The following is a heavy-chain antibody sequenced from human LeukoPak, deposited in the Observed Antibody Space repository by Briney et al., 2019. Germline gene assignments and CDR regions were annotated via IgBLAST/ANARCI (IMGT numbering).Heavy chain of an antibody. D-gene: IGHD3-10*01. CDR3: ARDYYGSGSYFFTVGVGFDY. CDR1: GFPFSSHG. Sequence: GGSLRLSCAGSGFPFSSHGMNWVRQAPGKGLELVSSISSSSSYIYYADSVKGRFTISRDNAKNTLYLQMNSLRAEDNAVYYCARDYYGSGSYFFTVGVGFDYWGQGTLVTVSS. J-gene: IGHJ4*02. CDR2: ISSSSSYI. V-gene: IGHV3-21*01.